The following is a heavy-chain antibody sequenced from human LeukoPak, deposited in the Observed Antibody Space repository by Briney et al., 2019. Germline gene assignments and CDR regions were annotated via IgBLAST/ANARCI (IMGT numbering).Heavy chain of an antibody. D-gene: IGHD3-3*01. Sequence: ASVKVSCKASGYTFTGYYMHWVRQAPGQGLEWMGGFDPEDGETIYAQKFQGRVTMTEDTSTDTAYMELSSLRSEDTAVYYCATAPRRYDFWSGLVVDYWGQGTLVTVSS. V-gene: IGHV1-24*01. J-gene: IGHJ4*02. CDR3: ATAPRRYDFWSGLVVDY. CDR2: FDPEDGET. CDR1: GYTFTGYY.